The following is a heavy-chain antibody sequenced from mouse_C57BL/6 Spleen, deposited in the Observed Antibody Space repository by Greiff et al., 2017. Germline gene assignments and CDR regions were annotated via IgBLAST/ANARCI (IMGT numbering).Heavy chain of an antibody. CDR1: GFNIKDYY. V-gene: IGHV14-2*01. CDR3: ARGYYYGSSYAGYFDV. D-gene: IGHD1-1*01. J-gene: IGHJ1*03. Sequence: EVQLQQSGAELVKPGASVKLSCTASGFNIKDYYMHWVKQRTEQGLEWIGRIDPEDGETKYAPKFQGKATITADTSSNTAYLQVSSLTSEDTAVYYCARGYYYGSSYAGYFDVWGTGTTVTVSS. CDR2: IDPEDGET.